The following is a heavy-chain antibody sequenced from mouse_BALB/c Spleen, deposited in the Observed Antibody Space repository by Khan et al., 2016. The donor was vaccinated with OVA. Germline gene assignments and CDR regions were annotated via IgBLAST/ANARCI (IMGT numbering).Heavy chain of an antibody. CDR2: INPDSSTI. Sequence: EVQLQESGGGLVQPGGSLKLSCAASGFDFSRYWMSWVRQAPGRGLEWIGEINPDSSTINYAPSLTDKFIIPRDNAKTTLYLQMSNVGSKDTALYYCARQLSDAMDYWGQGTSVTVSS. J-gene: IGHJ4*01. V-gene: IGHV4-1*02. D-gene: IGHD1-3*01. CDR1: GFDFSRYW. CDR3: ARQLSDAMDY.